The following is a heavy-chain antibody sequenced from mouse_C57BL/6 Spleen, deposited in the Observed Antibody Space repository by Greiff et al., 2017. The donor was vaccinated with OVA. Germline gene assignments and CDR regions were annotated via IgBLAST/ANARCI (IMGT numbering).Heavy chain of an antibody. V-gene: IGHV14-1*01. CDR1: GFNIKDYY. CDR2: IDPEDGDT. D-gene: IGHD1-1*01. Sequence: VQLQQSGAELVRPGASVKLPCTASGFNIKDYYMHWVKQRPEQGLEWIGRIDPEDGDTEYAPKFQGKATMTADTSSNTAYLQLSSLTSEDTAVYYCTTGSSSAWFAYWGQGTLVTVSA. J-gene: IGHJ3*01. CDR3: TTGSSSAWFAY.